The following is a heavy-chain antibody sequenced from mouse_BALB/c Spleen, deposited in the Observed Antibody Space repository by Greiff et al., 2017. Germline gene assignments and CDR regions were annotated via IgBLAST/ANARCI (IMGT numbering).Heavy chain of an antibody. D-gene: IGHD2-4*01. J-gene: IGHJ4*01. CDR2: IWSDGST. V-gene: IGHV2-6-2*01. CDR1: GFSLTSYG. Sequence: QVQLQQSGPDLVAPSQSLSITCTVSGFSLTSYGVHWVRQPPGKGLEWLVVIWSDGSTTYNSALKSRLSISKDNSKSQVFLKMNSLQTDDTAMYYCARHDYDVYYAMDYWGQGTSVTVSS. CDR3: ARHDYDVYYAMDY.